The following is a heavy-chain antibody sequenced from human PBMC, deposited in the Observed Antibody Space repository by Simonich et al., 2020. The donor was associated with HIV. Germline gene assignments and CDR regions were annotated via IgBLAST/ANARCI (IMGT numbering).Heavy chain of an antibody. Sequence: QVQLVQSGAEVKKPGSSVKVSCKASGGTFSSHVISWVRQAPGQGLEWMGGIIPIFGTTHNAQKFQGRVTITADESTSTAYMDLSSLRSEDTAVYYCARGNIVATISYYYGMDVWGQGTTVTVSS. V-gene: IGHV1-69*13. D-gene: IGHD5-12*01. CDR2: IIPIFGTT. CDR1: GGTFSSHV. CDR3: ARGNIVATISYYYGMDV. J-gene: IGHJ6*02.